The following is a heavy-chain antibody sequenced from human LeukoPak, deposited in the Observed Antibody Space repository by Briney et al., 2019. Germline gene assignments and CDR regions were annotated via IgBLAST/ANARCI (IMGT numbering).Heavy chain of an antibody. D-gene: IGHD4-17*01. CDR3: AKGYGDHGLPDY. Sequence: EPGGSLRLSCAASGFTFSSHGMSWVRQAPGKGLEWVSGISASGGSTFSADSVKGRFTISRDNSKNTLYLQMDSLRGDDTAVYYCAKGYGDHGLPDYWGQGTLVTVSS. J-gene: IGHJ4*02. V-gene: IGHV3-23*01. CDR2: ISASGGST. CDR1: GFTFSSHG.